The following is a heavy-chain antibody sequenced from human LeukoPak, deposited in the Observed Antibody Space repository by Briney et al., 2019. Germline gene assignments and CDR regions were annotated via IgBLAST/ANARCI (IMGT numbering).Heavy chain of an antibody. D-gene: IGHD3-22*01. Sequence: ASVKVSCKASGYTFTSYYMHWVRQAPGQGLEWMGGIIPIFGTANYAQKFQGRVTITADESTSTAYMELSSLRSEDTAVYYCASGDYYDSSGYPEGFDYWGQGTLVTVSS. J-gene: IGHJ4*02. CDR3: ASGDYYDSSGYPEGFDY. CDR1: GYTFTSYY. V-gene: IGHV1-69*13. CDR2: IIPIFGTA.